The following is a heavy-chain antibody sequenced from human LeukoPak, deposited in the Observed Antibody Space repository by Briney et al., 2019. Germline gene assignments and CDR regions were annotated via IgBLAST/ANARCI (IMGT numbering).Heavy chain of an antibody. CDR3: AKLRVSSSWYGLQFDY. Sequence: GGALSVSCVASGFRFSSYAMCRVGLAPGEGREWVSAISVTGGNTYYADSVKGRFTISRDNSKNTLNLRMNSLRAEDTAVYYCAKLRVSSSWYGLQFDYWGQGTLVTVSS. D-gene: IGHD6-13*01. CDR1: GFRFSSYA. J-gene: IGHJ4*02. CDR2: ISVTGGNT. V-gene: IGHV3-23*01.